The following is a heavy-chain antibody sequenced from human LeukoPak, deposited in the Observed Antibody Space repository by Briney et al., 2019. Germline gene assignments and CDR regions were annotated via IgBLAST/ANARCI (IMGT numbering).Heavy chain of an antibody. Sequence: GGSLRLSCVVSGFNLSNYWMSWVRQAPGRGLAWVANIKQDGSEKYYVDSVTGRFTISRDNAKNSLFLQMDSLRVEDTAVYYCVRWATSFDLWGQGTLVTVSS. V-gene: IGHV3-7*01. D-gene: IGHD3-3*01. J-gene: IGHJ4*02. CDR3: VRWATSFDL. CDR2: IKQDGSEK. CDR1: GFNLSNYW.